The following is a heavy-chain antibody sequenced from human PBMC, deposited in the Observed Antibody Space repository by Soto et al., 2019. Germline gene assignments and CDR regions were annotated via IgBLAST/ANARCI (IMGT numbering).Heavy chain of an antibody. Sequence: EVQLLESGGGLVQPWGSLRLSCAASGFTFSSYAMSWVRQAPGKGLEWVSAISGIGGSTYYADSVKGRSTISRDNSKNTLYVQMNSLRAEDTAVYYCAKKGSSWYYFDYWGQGTLVTVSS. D-gene: IGHD6-13*01. CDR3: AKKGSSWYYFDY. J-gene: IGHJ4*02. CDR2: ISGIGGST. CDR1: GFTFSSYA. V-gene: IGHV3-23*01.